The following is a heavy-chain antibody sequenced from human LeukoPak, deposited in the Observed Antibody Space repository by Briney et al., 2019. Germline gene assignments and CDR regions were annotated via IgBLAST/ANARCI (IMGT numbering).Heavy chain of an antibody. V-gene: IGHV1-8*01. CDR2: MNPNSGNT. CDR1: GYTFTSYD. Sequence: ASVKVSCKASGYTFTSYDINWVRQATGQGLEWMGWMNPNSGNTGYAQKFQGRVTMTRNTSISTAYMELSSLRSEDTAVYYCARFYYDSTPSAFDIWCQGTMVTVSS. CDR3: ARFYYDSTPSAFDI. J-gene: IGHJ3*02. D-gene: IGHD3-22*01.